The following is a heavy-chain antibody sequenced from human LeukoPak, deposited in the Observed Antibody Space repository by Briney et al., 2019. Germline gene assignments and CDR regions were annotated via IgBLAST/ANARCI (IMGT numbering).Heavy chain of an antibody. CDR1: GFTFSSYG. CDR3: ARDRSSTAAPSLSY. D-gene: IGHD2-2*01. V-gene: IGHV3-48*02. CDR2: ISSGGGTV. J-gene: IGHJ4*02. Sequence: GGSLRLSCDASGFTFSSYGMNWVRRAPGKGLEWVSYISSGGGTVYYADSVKGRFTISRDNARNSLFLRMNSLRDEDTAVYYCARDRSSTAAPSLSYWGQGTLVTVSS.